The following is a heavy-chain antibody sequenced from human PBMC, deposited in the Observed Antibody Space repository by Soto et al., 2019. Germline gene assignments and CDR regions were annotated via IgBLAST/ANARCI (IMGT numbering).Heavy chain of an antibody. CDR2: ISGSGGST. CDR3: AIDQSYGSGSYYYYYMDV. CDR1: GFTFSNYA. V-gene: IGHV3-23*01. Sequence: PGGSLRLSCAASGFTFSNYAMSWVRQAPGKGLEWVSAISGSGGSTYYADSVKGRFTISRDNSKNTLYLQMNSLRAEDTAVYYCAIDQSYGSGSYYYYYMDVWGKGTTVTVSS. D-gene: IGHD3-10*01. J-gene: IGHJ6*03.